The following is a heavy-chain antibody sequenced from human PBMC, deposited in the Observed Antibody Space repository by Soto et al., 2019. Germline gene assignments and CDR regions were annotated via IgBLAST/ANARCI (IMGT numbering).Heavy chain of an antibody. V-gene: IGHV4-59*01. CDR1: GGSISSFY. D-gene: IGHD2-15*01. Sequence: QVQLQESGPGLVKPSETLSLNCTVSGGSISSFYWSWIRQTPGKGLEWIGYISYSGSTNYNPSLNXXVXIXXDTSKKQSSLKLTSVTTADTAVYYCTRRQGSYLDQWGQGTLVTVSS. J-gene: IGHJ4*02. CDR2: ISYSGST. CDR3: TRRQGSYLDQ.